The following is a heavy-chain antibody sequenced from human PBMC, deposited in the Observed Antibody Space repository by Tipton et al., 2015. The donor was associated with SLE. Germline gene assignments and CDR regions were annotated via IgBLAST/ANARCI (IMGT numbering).Heavy chain of an antibody. CDR1: GGSISGYY. J-gene: IGHJ4*02. Sequence: TLSLTCTVSGGSISGYYWTWIRQPPGKGLEWIGYIYYSGSTHYNSSLRSRATISQDTSKSQFSLKLNSVAAADTAVYYCARGRWLQRYLDYWGQGTLVTVSS. D-gene: IGHD5-24*01. CDR2: IYYSGST. V-gene: IGHV4-59*01. CDR3: ARGRWLQRYLDY.